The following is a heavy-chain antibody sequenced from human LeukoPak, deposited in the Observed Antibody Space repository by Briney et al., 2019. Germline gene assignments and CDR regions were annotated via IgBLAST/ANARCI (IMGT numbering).Heavy chain of an antibody. D-gene: IGHD2-2*01. CDR3: AKVRCTSTSCYPNWFDP. V-gene: IGHV3-23*01. CDR1: GGSISSSSYY. Sequence: ETLSLTCTVSGGSISSSSYYWGWVRQAPGKGLEWVSSISDGGGATYYADSVKGRFTISRDNSKNTLYLQMNSLRAEDTAVYFCAKVRCTSTSCYPNWFDPWGQGTLVTVSS. CDR2: ISDGGGAT. J-gene: IGHJ5*02.